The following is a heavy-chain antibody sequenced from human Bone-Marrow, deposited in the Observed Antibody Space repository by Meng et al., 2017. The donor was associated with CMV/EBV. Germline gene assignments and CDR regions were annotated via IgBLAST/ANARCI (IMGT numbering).Heavy chain of an antibody. V-gene: IGHV4-59*01. CDR3: ARGISSGNMFDP. CDR2: VLYGGNT. CDR1: GGSIRGYY. J-gene: IGHJ5*02. Sequence: AESLRLSCLVSGGSIRGYYWSWIRQSPGKGLEWIGYVLYGGNTNHNPSIKSRVSISADTSKKQVSLKLTSVGAADTAVYFCARGISSGNMFDPWGQGTLVTVSS. D-gene: IGHD6-19*01.